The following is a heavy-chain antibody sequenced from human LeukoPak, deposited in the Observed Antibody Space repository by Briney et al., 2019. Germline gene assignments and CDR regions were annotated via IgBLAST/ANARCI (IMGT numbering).Heavy chain of an antibody. J-gene: IGHJ4*02. CDR2: ISSSSNKV. Sequence: GGSLRLSCAASGFAISDYSMNWVRQVPGKGLEWVSYISSSSNKVYYADSVKGRFAISRDNAKNSLFLQMNSLRADDTAVYYCARNFYCGGDCAISYFDYWGQGTLVTVSS. CDR1: GFAISDYS. V-gene: IGHV3-48*01. CDR3: ARNFYCGGDCAISYFDY. D-gene: IGHD2-21*02.